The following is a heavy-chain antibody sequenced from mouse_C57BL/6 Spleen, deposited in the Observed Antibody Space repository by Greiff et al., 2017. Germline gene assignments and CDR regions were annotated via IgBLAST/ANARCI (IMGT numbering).Heavy chain of an antibody. CDR1: GYAFSSYW. Sequence: QVQLKESGAELVKPGASVKISCKASGYAFSSYWMNWVKQRPGKGLEWIGQIYPGDGDTNYNGKFKGKATLTADKSSSTAYMQLSSLTSEDSAVYFCARSYYGYDVGAMDYWGQGTSVTVSS. D-gene: IGHD2-2*01. J-gene: IGHJ4*01. CDR2: IYPGDGDT. V-gene: IGHV1-80*01. CDR3: ARSYYGYDVGAMDY.